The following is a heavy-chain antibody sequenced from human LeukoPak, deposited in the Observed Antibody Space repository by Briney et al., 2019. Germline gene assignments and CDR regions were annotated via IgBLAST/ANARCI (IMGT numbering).Heavy chain of an antibody. D-gene: IGHD6-13*01. V-gene: IGHV1-2*02. CDR2: INPNSGGT. CDR3: ARDSRAAAGTLDY. CDR1: GYTFTGYY. J-gene: IGHJ4*02. Sequence: GASVKVSCKASGYTFTGYYMHWVRQAPGQGLEWMGWINPNSGGTNYAQKFQGRVTMTRDTSISTAYMELSRLRSDDTAVYYCARDSRAAAGTLDYWGQGTLVTVSS.